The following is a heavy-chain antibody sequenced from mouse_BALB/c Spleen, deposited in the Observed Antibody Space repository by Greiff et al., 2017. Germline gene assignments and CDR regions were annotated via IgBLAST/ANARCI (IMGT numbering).Heavy chain of an antibody. D-gene: IGHD2-3*01. CDR3: ARQDYDDYPVWVAY. J-gene: IGHJ3*01. CDR2: ISSGGGST. V-gene: IGHV5-12-1*01. CDR1: GFDFSSYD. Sequence: EVQLQESGGDLVKPGGSLKLSCAASGFDFSSYDMSWVRQRPEKRLEWVAYISSGGGSTYYPDTVKGRFTISRDNAKNTLYLQMSSLKSEDTAMYYCARQDYDDYPVWVAYWGQGTLVTVSA.